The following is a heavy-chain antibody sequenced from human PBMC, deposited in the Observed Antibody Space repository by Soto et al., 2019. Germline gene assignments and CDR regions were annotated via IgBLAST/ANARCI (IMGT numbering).Heavy chain of an antibody. V-gene: IGHV5-51*01. CDR3: AIPYCSSTSCYQRDAFDI. CDR1: GYSFTSYW. CDR2: IYPGDSDT. D-gene: IGHD2-2*01. J-gene: IGHJ3*02. Sequence: RESLKISCKGSGYSFTSYWIGWVRQMPGKGLEWMGIIYPGDSDTRYSPSFQGQVTISADKSISTAYLQWSSLKASDTAMYYCAIPYCSSTSCYQRDAFDIWGQGTMVTVSS.